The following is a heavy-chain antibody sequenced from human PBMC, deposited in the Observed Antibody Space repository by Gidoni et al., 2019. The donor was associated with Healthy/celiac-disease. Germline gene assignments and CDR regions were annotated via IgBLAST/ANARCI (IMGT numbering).Heavy chain of an antibody. CDR3: ARRGGAGSLSYFDY. Sequence: SIYYSGSTYYNPSLKSRVTISVDTSKNQFSLKLSSVTAADTAIYYCARRGGAGSLSYFDYWGQGTLVTVSS. D-gene: IGHD6-19*01. CDR2: IYYSGST. V-gene: IGHV4-39*01. J-gene: IGHJ4*02.